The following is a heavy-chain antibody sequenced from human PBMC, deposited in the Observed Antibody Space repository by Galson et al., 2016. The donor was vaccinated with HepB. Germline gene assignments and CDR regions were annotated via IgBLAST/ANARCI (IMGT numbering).Heavy chain of an antibody. CDR2: ISTTGDT. Sequence: VSGGAITAGRYYWSWLRQPAGKGLEWIGRISTTGDTNYNSSLKSPVTISLDASANQFYLTLGSVTAADTAKYFCARDRGFNGNDFVHYFDFWDRGILVTVSS. CDR1: GGAITAGRYY. D-gene: IGHD3-10*01. J-gene: IGHJ4*02. V-gene: IGHV4-61*02. CDR3: ARDRGFNGNDFVHYFDF.